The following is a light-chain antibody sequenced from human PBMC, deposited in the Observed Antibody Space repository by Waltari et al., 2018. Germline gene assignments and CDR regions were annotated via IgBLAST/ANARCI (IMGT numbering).Light chain of an antibody. J-gene: IGKJ4*01. Sequence: DIQMTQSPSSLSASAGDTVTLTCRASHPIDKYLNWYQHKPGRAPTLLIYAATRLQNGIPSRFRGRGSGTEFTLTITGLLPEDSATYYCQQSFTTPALSFGAGTKVEIK. CDR3: QQSFTTPALS. CDR1: HPIDKY. V-gene: IGKV1-39*01. CDR2: AAT.